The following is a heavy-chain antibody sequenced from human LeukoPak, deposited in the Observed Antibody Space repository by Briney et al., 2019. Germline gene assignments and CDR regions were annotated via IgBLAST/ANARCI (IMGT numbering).Heavy chain of an antibody. CDR3: ARFAAGGSYYYYMDV. V-gene: IGHV3-21*01. J-gene: IGHJ6*03. Sequence: GGSLRLSCAASGFTFSSYSMNWVHQAPGKGLEWVSSISSSSSYIYYADSVKGRFTISRDNAKNSLYLQMNSLRADDTAVYYCARFAAGGSYYYYMDVWGKGTTVTVSS. D-gene: IGHD6-25*01. CDR1: GFTFSSYS. CDR2: ISSSSSYI.